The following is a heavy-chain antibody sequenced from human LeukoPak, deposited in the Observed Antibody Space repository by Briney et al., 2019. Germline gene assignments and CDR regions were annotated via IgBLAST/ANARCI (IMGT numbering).Heavy chain of an antibody. D-gene: IGHD6-19*01. CDR3: VKVAVAGKVSFDY. Sequence: GGSLRLSCAASGFTFSSYWMTWVRQAPGRGLEWVAHIKEDGSVKNYVDSVKGRFTISRDNSKNTLYLQMSSLRAEDTAVYYCVKVAVAGKVSFDYWGQGTLVTVSS. V-gene: IGHV3-7*01. CDR1: GFTFSSYW. CDR2: IKEDGSVK. J-gene: IGHJ4*02.